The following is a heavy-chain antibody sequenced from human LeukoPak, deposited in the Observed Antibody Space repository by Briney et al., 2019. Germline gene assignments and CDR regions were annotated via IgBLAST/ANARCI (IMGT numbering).Heavy chain of an antibody. V-gene: IGHV3-23*01. CDR1: GFTFSDYA. J-gene: IGHJ4*02. CDR2: LSGSGAGT. CDR3: ANRGPKAAAHPH. Sequence: PGGSLRLSCAASGFTFSDYALGWVRQAPGRGLEWVATLSGSGAGTYYSDSVQGRFTISRDNSKRTLFLQMNSLRAEDTAVYYCANRGPKAAAHPHWGQGTLVTVSS. D-gene: IGHD6-13*01.